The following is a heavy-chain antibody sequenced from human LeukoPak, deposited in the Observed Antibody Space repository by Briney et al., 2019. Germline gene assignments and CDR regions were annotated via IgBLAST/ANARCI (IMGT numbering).Heavy chain of an antibody. D-gene: IGHD2-15*01. J-gene: IGHJ6*03. V-gene: IGHV4-59*01. Sequence: SETLSLTCTVSGGSISSYYWSWIRQPPGKGLEWIGYIYYSGSTNYNPSLKSRVTISVDTSKNQFSLKLSSVTAADTAVYYCARQYCSGGSCYHYYYYYMDVWGKGTTVTISS. CDR3: ARQYCSGGSCYHYYYYYMDV. CDR1: GGSISSYY. CDR2: IYYSGST.